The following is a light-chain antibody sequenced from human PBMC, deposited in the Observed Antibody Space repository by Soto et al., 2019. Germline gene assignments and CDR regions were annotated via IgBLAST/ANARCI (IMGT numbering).Light chain of an antibody. CDR3: QQYGSSTIT. V-gene: IGKV3-20*01. CDR1: QTIRSNF. CDR2: GAS. J-gene: IGKJ5*01. Sequence: FSPWSRGTLSCSASQTIRSNFLAWFQQKPGQAPRLLIYGASTRATGIPDRFSGSGSGTDFTLTISRLEPEDFAVYYCQQYGSSTITFGQGTRLEIK.